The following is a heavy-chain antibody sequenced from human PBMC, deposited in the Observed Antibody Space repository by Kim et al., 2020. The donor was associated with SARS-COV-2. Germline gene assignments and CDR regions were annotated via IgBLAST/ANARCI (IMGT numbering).Heavy chain of an antibody. Sequence: RVTIAVDTSKNQFSLKLSSVTAADTAVYYCARRGGLSAAGTFLNYDAFDIWGQGTMVTVSS. J-gene: IGHJ3*02. CDR3: ARRGGLSAAGTFLNYDAFDI. V-gene: IGHV4-39*07. D-gene: IGHD6-13*01.